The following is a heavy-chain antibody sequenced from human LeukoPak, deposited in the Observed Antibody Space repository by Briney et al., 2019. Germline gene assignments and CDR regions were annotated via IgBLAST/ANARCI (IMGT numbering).Heavy chain of an antibody. CDR3: ARGTSGDFDY. D-gene: IGHD2-8*02. Sequence: SGTLSLTCTVSGGSISSYYWSWIRQPPGKGLEWIGYIYYSGSTNYNPSLKSRVTISVDTSKNQFSLKLSSVTAADTAVYYCARGTSGDFDYWGQGTLVTVSS. CDR1: GGSISSYY. V-gene: IGHV4-59*01. CDR2: IYYSGST. J-gene: IGHJ4*02.